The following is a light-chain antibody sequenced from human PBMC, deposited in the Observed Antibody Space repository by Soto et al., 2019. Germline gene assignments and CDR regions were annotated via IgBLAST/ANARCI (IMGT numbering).Light chain of an antibody. J-gene: IGKJ4*01. V-gene: IGKV3-11*01. Sequence: IVLTQSPATLSLSPGERATLPCRASQSVSNSLAWYQQKPGQAPRLLIYDASNRATGIPARFSGGGSGTDFTLTISSLEPEDFAVYYCQQRGSWPPLTFGGGTKVEIK. CDR2: DAS. CDR3: QQRGSWPPLT. CDR1: QSVSNS.